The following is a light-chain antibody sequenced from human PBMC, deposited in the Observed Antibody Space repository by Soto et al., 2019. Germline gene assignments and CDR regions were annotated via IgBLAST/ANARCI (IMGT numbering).Light chain of an antibody. Sequence: DIQMTQSPATLSASVGDRVTITCRASQSFRSWLAWYQQKPGKAPKLLIYKASSLESGVPSRFSGSGSGAEFTLTISSLQPDDFATYYCQQYNRHATFGQGTKVDIK. V-gene: IGKV1-5*03. CDR1: QSFRSW. CDR2: KAS. J-gene: IGKJ1*01. CDR3: QQYNRHAT.